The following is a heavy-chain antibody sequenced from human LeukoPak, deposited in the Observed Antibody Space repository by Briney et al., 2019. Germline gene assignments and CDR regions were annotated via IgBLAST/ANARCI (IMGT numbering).Heavy chain of an antibody. CDR1: GFIFDTYG. Sequence: GGSLRLSCAASGFIFDTYGMLWVCQAPGKGLEWVAVIAYDGSNQYHADSVKGRFTISRDNSKNTLYLQMNSLRGEGTAVYYCAKEKAIGTINYGLDVWGQGTTVTVSS. V-gene: IGHV3-30*18. D-gene: IGHD1-1*01. J-gene: IGHJ6*02. CDR2: IAYDGSNQ. CDR3: AKEKAIGTINYGLDV.